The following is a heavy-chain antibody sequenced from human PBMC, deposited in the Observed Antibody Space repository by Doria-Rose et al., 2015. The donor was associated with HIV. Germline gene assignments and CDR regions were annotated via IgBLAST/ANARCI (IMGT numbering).Heavy chain of an antibody. J-gene: IGHJ6*03. CDR1: GFSFESYA. V-gene: IGHV3-9*01. CDR3: AKAPIIGPKYYFYMDV. CDR2: ISWVSGAK. D-gene: IGHD3-3*01. Sequence: VQLVQSGGGLVQPGRSLRLSCVGSGFSFESYAMHWVRLAPGKGLEWVAGISWVSGAKGNADSVEGRFTISRDNAQKSVYLEMRSLRPEDTAFYYCAKAPIIGPKYYFYMDVWGKGTSVTVSS.